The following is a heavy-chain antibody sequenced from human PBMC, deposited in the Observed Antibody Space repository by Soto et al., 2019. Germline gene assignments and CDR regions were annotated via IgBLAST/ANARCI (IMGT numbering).Heavy chain of an antibody. V-gene: IGHV3-53*02. CDR2: IYTAGGT. Sequence: EVQLVETGGGLIQPGGSLRLSCAASGFTVSNTYITWVRQPPGKGLECVSVIYTAGGTNDADSVKGRFIISRDNSKNTLYLQMNSLRAEDTAVYYCARALPVAKGGFDPWGQGTLVTGSS. CDR1: GFTVSNTY. CDR3: ARALPVAKGGFDP. J-gene: IGHJ5*02. D-gene: IGHD2-2*01.